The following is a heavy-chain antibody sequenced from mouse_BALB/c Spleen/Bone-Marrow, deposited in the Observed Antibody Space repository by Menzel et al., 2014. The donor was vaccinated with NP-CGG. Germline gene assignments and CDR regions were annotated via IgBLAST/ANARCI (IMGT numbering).Heavy chain of an antibody. V-gene: IGHV7-3*02. CDR3: AREIINDYHWYFDV. D-gene: IGHD2-4*01. CDR2: IRNKANGYTT. Sequence: EVKLQESGGGLVQPGGSLRLSCATSGFTFTDYYMSWVRQPPGKALEWLGFIRNKANGYTTEYSASVEGRFTISRDNSQSILYLQMNTLRAEDSATYYCAREIINDYHWYFDVWGAGTTVTVSS. CDR1: GFTFTDYY. J-gene: IGHJ1*01.